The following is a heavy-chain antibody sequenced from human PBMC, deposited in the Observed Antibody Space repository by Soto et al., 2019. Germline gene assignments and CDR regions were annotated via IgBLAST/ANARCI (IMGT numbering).Heavy chain of an antibody. CDR1: GFTFSSYS. D-gene: IGHD4-4*01. CDR3: ASQGQGLSNYVNY. J-gene: IGHJ4*02. V-gene: IGHV3-21*01. Sequence: PGGSLRLSCAASGFTFSSYSMNWVRQAPGKGLEWVSSISSNSSYIYYADKVKGRFTISRDNAKNSLYLQMNSLRSEDTAVYYCASQGQGLSNYVNYWGQGTLVTVSS. CDR2: ISSNSSYI.